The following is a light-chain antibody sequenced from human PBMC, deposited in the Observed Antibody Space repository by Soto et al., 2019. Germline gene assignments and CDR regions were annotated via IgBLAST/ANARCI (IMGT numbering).Light chain of an antibody. V-gene: IGKV1-5*01. Sequence: DTQMTQSPSTLSGSVGGRVTITCRASQSISNWLAWYQQKPGKAPKRLIYAASSLQSGVPSRFSGSGSGTEFTLTISSLQPDDFATYYCQHYNSYSEAFGQGTKVDIK. CDR1: QSISNW. CDR2: AAS. CDR3: QHYNSYSEA. J-gene: IGKJ1*01.